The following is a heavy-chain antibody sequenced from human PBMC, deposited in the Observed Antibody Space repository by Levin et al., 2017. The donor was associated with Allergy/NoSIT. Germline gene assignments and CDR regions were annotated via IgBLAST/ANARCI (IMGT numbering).Heavy chain of an antibody. J-gene: IGHJ3*02. D-gene: IGHD3-10*01. CDR1: GFTFSNAW. Sequence: GGSLRLSCAASGFTFSNAWMSWVRQAPGKGLEWVGRIKSKTDGGTTDYAAPVKGRFTISRDDSKNTLYLQMNSLKTEDTAVYYCTTVYYGSGSYYYGIGAFDIWGQGTMVTVSS. V-gene: IGHV3-15*01. CDR2: IKSKTDGGTT. CDR3: TTVYYGSGSYYYGIGAFDI.